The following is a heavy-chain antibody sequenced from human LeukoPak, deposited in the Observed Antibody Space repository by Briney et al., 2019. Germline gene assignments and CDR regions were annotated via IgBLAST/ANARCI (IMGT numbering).Heavy chain of an antibody. Sequence: PGGSLRLSCAASGFTFSSYGMSWVRQAPGKGLEWVSAISGSGGSTYYADSVKGRFTISRDNSKNTLYLQMNSLRAEDTAVYYCAKNYDILTGYSIDYWGQGTLVTVSS. V-gene: IGHV3-23*01. CDR2: ISGSGGST. D-gene: IGHD3-9*01. CDR3: AKNYDILTGYSIDY. J-gene: IGHJ4*02. CDR1: GFTFSSYG.